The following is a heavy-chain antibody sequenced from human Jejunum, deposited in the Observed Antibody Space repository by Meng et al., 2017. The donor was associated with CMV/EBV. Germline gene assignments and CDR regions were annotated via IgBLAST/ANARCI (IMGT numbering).Heavy chain of an antibody. V-gene: IGHV4-4*07. CDR3: ARESGSYYWFDP. CDR2: IYTSGST. Sequence: QVLLWGSGPGLVKSSETLSLTCFVSAGPISGYYWSWIRQPAGKGLEWIGRIYTSGSTHYNPSLKSRLTMSVDLAKNQISLKLSSVTAADTAVYYCARESGSYYWFDPWGQGTLVTVSS. D-gene: IGHD1-26*01. CDR1: AGPISGYY. J-gene: IGHJ5*02.